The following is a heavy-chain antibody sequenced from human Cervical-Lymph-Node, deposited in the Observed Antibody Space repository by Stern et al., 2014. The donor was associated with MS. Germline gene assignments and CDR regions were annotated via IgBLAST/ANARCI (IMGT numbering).Heavy chain of an antibody. CDR3: ARQDSNYIFDY. J-gene: IGHJ4*02. CDR2: INTNPGDP. D-gene: IGHD4-11*01. V-gene: IGHV7-4-1*02. CDR1: GYTFTNYA. Sequence: QVQLVESGSELKKPGASVTVSCKGSGYTFTNYALNCVRQAPRQGLELMGWINTNPGDPTYAQDFTGRVVFYLDPSVSTAYLQISGLKAEDTAVYYCARQDSNYIFDYWGQGTLVTVSS.